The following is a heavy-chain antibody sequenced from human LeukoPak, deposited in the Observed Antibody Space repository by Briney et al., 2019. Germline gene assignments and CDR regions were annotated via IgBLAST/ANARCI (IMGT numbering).Heavy chain of an antibody. CDR2: ISAYNGNT. CDR3: ARDSSYYYGSSGYYLYLYYYYYGMDV. V-gene: IGHV1-18*01. Sequence: ASVKVSRKASGYTFTSYGISWVRQAPGQGLEWMGWISAYNGNTNYAQKLQGRVTMTTDTSTSTAYMELRSLRSDDTAVYYCARDSSYYYGSSGYYLYLYYYYYGMDVWGQGTTVTVSS. J-gene: IGHJ6*02. CDR1: GYTFTSYG. D-gene: IGHD3-22*01.